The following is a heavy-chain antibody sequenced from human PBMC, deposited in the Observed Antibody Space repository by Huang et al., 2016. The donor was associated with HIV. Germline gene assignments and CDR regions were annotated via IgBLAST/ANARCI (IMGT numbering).Heavy chain of an antibody. J-gene: IGHJ2*01. V-gene: IGHV1-69*01. CDR1: GGTFSSYA. Sequence: QVQLVQSGAEVKKPGSSVKVSCKASGGTFSSYAISWVRQAPGHGLEWMGGIIPICGTANYARKFQGRVTITADESTSTAYMELSSLRSEDTAVYYCARDTGPNGYWYFDLWGRGTLVTVSS. CDR3: ARDTGPNGYWYFDL. D-gene: IGHD1-1*01. CDR2: IIPICGTA.